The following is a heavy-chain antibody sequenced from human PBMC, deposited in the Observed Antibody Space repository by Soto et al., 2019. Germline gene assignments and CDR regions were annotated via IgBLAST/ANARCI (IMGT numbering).Heavy chain of an antibody. CDR1: GYTFTSYG. Sequence: QVQLVQSGAEVKKPGASVKVSCKASGYTFTSYGISWVRQAPGQVLDWMGWISAYNGNTNYAQTLQGRVTMTTDTSTSTAYMELRSLRSDDTAVYYCARFSYGDYVWGPWDYWGQGTLVTVSS. V-gene: IGHV1-18*01. J-gene: IGHJ4*02. D-gene: IGHD4-17*01. CDR2: ISAYNGNT. CDR3: ARFSYGDYVWGPWDY.